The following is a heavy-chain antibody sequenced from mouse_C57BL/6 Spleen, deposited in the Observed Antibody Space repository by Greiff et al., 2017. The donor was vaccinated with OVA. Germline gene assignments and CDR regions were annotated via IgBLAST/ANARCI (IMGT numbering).Heavy chain of an antibody. CDR3: AREGEIYYDYDGAMDY. CDR1: GYSITSGYY. D-gene: IGHD2-4*01. J-gene: IGHJ4*01. V-gene: IGHV3-6*01. CDR2: ISYDGSN. Sequence: VQLQQSGPGLVKPSQSLSLTCSVTGYSITSGYYWNWIRQFPGNKLEWMGYISYDGSNNYNPSLKNRISITRDTSKNQFFLKLNSVTTEDTATYYCAREGEIYYDYDGAMDYWGQGTSVTVSS.